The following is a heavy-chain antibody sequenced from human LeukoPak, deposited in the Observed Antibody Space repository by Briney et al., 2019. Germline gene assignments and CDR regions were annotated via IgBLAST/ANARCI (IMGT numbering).Heavy chain of an antibody. D-gene: IGHD6-6*01. V-gene: IGHV1-2*02. Sequence: GASVKVSCKASGYTFTGYYMHWVRQAPGQGLEWMGWINPNSGGTNYAQKFQGRVTMTRDTSISTAYMELSRLRSDDTAVYYCAREAEQLGLGWFDPWGQGTLVTVSS. CDR1: GYTFTGYY. CDR2: INPNSGGT. CDR3: AREAEQLGLGWFDP. J-gene: IGHJ5*02.